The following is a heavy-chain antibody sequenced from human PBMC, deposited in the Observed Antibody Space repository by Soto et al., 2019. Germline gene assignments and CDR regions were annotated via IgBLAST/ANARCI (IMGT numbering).Heavy chain of an antibody. CDR1: GYTFTSYG. CDR2: ISAYNGNT. V-gene: IGHV1-18*01. J-gene: IGHJ5*02. D-gene: IGHD3-22*01. CDR3: ARVMVITTLVVNWFDP. Sequence: QVQLVQSGAEVKKPGASVKVSCKASGYTFTSYGISWVRQAPGQGLEWMGWISAYNGNTNYAQKLQGRVTMTTDTSTSTAYMVLRSLRSDDTAVYYCARVMVITTLVVNWFDPWGQGTLVTVSS.